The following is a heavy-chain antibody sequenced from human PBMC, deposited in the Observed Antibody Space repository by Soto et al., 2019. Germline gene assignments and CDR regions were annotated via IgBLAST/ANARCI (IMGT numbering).Heavy chain of an antibody. J-gene: IGHJ4*02. CDR3: AREGSYDSSGSYIQAFCY. V-gene: IGHV3-21*01. D-gene: IGHD3-22*01. CDR1: RLKFGSYV. CDR2: ISSSRTYI. Sequence: LRLSCATYRLKFGSYVMPCVRQSPGKGLEWVSSISSSRTYIYYADSVKGRFTISRDNAKNSLSLHMNSLTDEDTAIYYCAREGSYDSSGSYIQAFCYWGQGTLVPVSS.